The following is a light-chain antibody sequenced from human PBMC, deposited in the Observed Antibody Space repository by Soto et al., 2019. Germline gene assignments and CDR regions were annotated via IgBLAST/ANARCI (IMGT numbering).Light chain of an antibody. Sequence: QSVLTQPPSASAAPGQKVTISCSGSSSNIGSDYVSWYQQLPGTAPKLLIYENSERPSGIPDRFSGSKSGTSATLGITGLQTGDEADYYCGAWDSSLTGGVFGGGTKLTVL. CDR2: ENS. J-gene: IGLJ2*01. V-gene: IGLV1-51*02. CDR1: SSNIGSDY. CDR3: GAWDSSLTGGV.